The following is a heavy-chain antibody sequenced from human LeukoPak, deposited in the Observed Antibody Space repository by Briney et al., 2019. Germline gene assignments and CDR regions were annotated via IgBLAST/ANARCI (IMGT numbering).Heavy chain of an antibody. Sequence: PSETLSLTCTVSGGSISSYYWSWIRQSPGKGLEWIGYISYSGSTNYNPSLKSRVTISVDTSKNQFSLKLSSVTAADTAMYICARTLSFFSYDSSGPNWFDPWGQGTLVTVSS. J-gene: IGHJ5*02. CDR1: GGSISSYY. D-gene: IGHD3-22*01. CDR2: ISYSGST. V-gene: IGHV4-59*01. CDR3: ARTLSFFSYDSSGPNWFDP.